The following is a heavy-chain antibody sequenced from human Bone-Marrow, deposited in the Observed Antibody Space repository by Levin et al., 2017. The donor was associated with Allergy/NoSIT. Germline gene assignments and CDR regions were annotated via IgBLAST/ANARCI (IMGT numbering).Heavy chain of an antibody. V-gene: IGHV3-15*01. CDR1: GFTFSNAW. D-gene: IGHD2-2*01. CDR3: TTDPSETPSTIVVVPAAAKTPTVTDY. Sequence: GGSLRLSCAASGFTFSNAWMSWVRQAPGKGLEWVGRIKSKTDGGTTDYAAPVKGRFTISRDDSKNTLYLQMNSLKTEDTAVYYCTTDPSETPSTIVVVPAAAKTPTVTDYWGQGTLVTVSS. CDR2: IKSKTDGGTT. J-gene: IGHJ4*02.